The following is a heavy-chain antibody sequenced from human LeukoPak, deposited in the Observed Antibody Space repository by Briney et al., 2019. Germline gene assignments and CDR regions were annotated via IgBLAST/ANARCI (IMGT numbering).Heavy chain of an antibody. CDR3: TTGHIVATIANYDYDMDV. CDR2: IKSKTDGGTT. CDR1: GLTFSNAW. V-gene: IGHV3-15*01. Sequence: GRSLRLSCAASGLTFSNAWMSWVRQALGKGLEWVGRIKSKTDGGTTDYAAPVKGRLTISRDDSKNTLYLQMSSLKTEDTAVYYCTTGHIVATIANYDYDMDVWGKGTTVTVSS. J-gene: IGHJ6*03. D-gene: IGHD5-12*01.